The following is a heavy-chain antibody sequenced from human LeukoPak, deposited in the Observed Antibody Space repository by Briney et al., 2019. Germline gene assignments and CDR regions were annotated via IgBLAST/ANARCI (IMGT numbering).Heavy chain of an antibody. CDR3: WRGYSTSWTYYYDS. CDR2: THFGGTT. J-gene: IGHJ4*02. CDR1: VGDITGYY. V-gene: IGHV4-59*03. Sequence: NPSESLSLTCTVSVGDITGYYWGSIRQPPGKGLDWVGHTHFGGTTNYNPSLKSRVTISVDTSKNQFSLKLTSVTAADTAVYYCWRGYSTSWTYYYDSWGQRALVTVSS. D-gene: IGHD6-13*01.